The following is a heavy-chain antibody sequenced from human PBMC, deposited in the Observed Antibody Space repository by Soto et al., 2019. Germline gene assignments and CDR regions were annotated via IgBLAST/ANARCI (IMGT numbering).Heavy chain of an antibody. J-gene: IGHJ6*02. D-gene: IGHD6-19*01. CDR1: GGSISSSSYY. CDR2: IYYSGST. CDR3: ERQSSRYYYYGMDV. V-gene: IGHV4-39*01. Sequence: SETLSLTCTVSGGSISSSSYYWGWIRQPPGKGLEWIGSIYYSGSTYYNPSLKSRVTISVDTSKNQFSLKLSSVTAADTAVYYCERQSSRYYYYGMDVWGQGTTVTVSS.